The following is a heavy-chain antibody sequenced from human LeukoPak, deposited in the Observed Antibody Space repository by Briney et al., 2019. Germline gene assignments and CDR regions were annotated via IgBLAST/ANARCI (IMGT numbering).Heavy chain of an antibody. Sequence: ASVKVSCKASGGTFSSYAISWVRQAPGQGLEWMGGIIPIFGTANYAQKFQGRVTITADESTSTAYMELSSLRSEDTAVYYCARCIAAADVHAFDIWGQGTMVTVSS. V-gene: IGHV1-69*13. J-gene: IGHJ3*02. CDR2: IIPIFGTA. D-gene: IGHD6-13*01. CDR3: ARCIAAADVHAFDI. CDR1: GGTFSSYA.